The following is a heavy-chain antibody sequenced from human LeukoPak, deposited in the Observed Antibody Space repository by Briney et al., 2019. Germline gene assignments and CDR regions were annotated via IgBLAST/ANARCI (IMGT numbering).Heavy chain of an antibody. Sequence: ALVKVSCKASGYTFTSYHIDWVRQAAGQGPEWMGWMNPSSGHTGYAQNLQGRVTMTRDTSINTAYMELSSLRSEDTAVYYCARGMYDNSGHYYYFYYAMDVWGQGTTVTVSS. V-gene: IGHV1-8*01. CDR1: GYTFTSYH. CDR2: MNPSSGHT. D-gene: IGHD3-22*01. CDR3: ARGMYDNSGHYYYFYYAMDV. J-gene: IGHJ6*02.